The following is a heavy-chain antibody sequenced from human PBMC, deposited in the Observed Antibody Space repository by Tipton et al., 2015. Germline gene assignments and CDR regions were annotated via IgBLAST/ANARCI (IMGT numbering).Heavy chain of an antibody. V-gene: IGHV4-61*01. Sequence: TLSLTCTVSGGSVSTSNYYWGWIRQSPGKGLERIGYISYSGSTHYNPSLKRRVTISLDTSKNQFSLTLNSVTAADTAVYYCARASIIQGYYHDSSRYYLFNSWGQGTLVTVSS. D-gene: IGHD3-22*01. J-gene: IGHJ1*01. CDR2: ISYSGST. CDR3: ARASIIQGYYHDSSRYYLFNS. CDR1: GGSVSTSNYY.